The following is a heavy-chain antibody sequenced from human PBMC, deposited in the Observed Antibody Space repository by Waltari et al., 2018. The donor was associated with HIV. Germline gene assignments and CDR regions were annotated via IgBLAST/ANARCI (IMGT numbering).Heavy chain of an antibody. Sequence: EVQLVESGGGLVQPGGSLRLSCAASGFTFSGYWMNWVRQAPGKGLAWVANINQDGSEKHYVDSVQGRFTISRDNAKNSLYLQMNSLRAEDTAIYYCARRDLRIAAVGRSIFDCWGQGTLVTVSS. D-gene: IGHD6-13*01. CDR3: ARRDLRIAAVGRSIFDC. V-gene: IGHV3-7*01. CDR1: GFTFSGYW. J-gene: IGHJ4*02. CDR2: INQDGSEK.